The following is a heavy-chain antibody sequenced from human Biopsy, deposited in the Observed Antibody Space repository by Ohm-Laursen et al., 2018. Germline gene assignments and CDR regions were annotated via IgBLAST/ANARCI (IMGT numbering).Heavy chain of an antibody. V-gene: IGHV4-59*01. Sequence: GTLSLTWAVFGGSISGYHWSWIRKSPGKGLEWLAYISYTGGITSNPSLNGRATMSLDTSKNQFSLRLIYVTAADTAVYYCARMPHFDYWGQGILVTVSS. D-gene: IGHD2-2*01. CDR2: ISYTGGI. CDR1: GGSISGYH. CDR3: ARMPHFDY. J-gene: IGHJ4*02.